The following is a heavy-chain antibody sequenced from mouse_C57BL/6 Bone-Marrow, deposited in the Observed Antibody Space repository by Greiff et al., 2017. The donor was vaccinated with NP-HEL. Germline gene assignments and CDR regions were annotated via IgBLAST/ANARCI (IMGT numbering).Heavy chain of an antibody. V-gene: IGHV1-55*01. CDR2: IYPGSGST. CDR3: ARHEYYGSSYDAMDY. Sequence: QVQLQQPGAELVKPGASVKMSCKASGYTFTSYWITWVKQRPGQGLEWIGDIYPGSGSTNYNEKFKSKATLTVDTSSSTAYMQLSSLTSEDSAVYYCARHEYYGSSYDAMDYWGQGTSVTVSS. D-gene: IGHD1-1*01. CDR1: GYTFTSYW. J-gene: IGHJ4*01.